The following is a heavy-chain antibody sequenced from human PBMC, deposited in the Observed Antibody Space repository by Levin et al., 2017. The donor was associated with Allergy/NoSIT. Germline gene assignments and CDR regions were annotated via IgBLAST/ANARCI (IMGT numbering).Heavy chain of an antibody. D-gene: IGHD6-19*01. CDR2: IYYSGST. CDR1: GGSVSSGSYY. J-gene: IGHJ2*01. CDR3: ARDSPTVARYWYFDL. Sequence: SETLSLTCTVSGGSVSSGSYYWSWIRQPPGKGLEWIGYIYYSGSTNYNPSLKSRVTISVDTSKNQFSLKLSSVTAADTAVYYCARDSPTVARYWYFDLWGRGTLVTVSS. V-gene: IGHV4-61*01.